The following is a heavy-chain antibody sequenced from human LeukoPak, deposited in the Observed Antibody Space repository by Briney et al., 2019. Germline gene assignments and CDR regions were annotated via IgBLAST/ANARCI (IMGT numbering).Heavy chain of an antibody. V-gene: IGHV1-3*01. CDR3: ARAGYCSGGSCYTFDY. Sequence: SVKVSCKASGYNFTTYTMHWVSQAPGQRLEWMGWINAGSGNTKYSQRFQGRVTIIRDTSASTAYMELSSLTSEDTAVYYCARAGYCSGGSCYTFDYWGQGTLVTVSS. J-gene: IGHJ4*02. CDR1: GYNFTTYT. CDR2: INAGSGNT. D-gene: IGHD2-15*01.